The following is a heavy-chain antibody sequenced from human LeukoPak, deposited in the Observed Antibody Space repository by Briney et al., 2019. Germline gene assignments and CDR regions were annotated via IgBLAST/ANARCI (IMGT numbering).Heavy chain of an antibody. V-gene: IGHV3-7*01. J-gene: IGHJ4*02. CDR2: IKQDGGEK. Sequence: PGGSLRLSCAASGFTFSSYWMSWVRQAPGKGLEWVANIKQDGGEKYYVDSVKGRFTISRDNAKNSLYLQMNSLRAEDTAVYYCARDRDILTGYQRQYYFDYWGQGTLVTVSS. D-gene: IGHD3-9*01. CDR1: GFTFSSYW. CDR3: ARDRDILTGYQRQYYFDY.